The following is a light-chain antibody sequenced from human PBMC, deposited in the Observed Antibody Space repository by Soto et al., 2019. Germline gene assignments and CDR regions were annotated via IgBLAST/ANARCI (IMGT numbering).Light chain of an antibody. CDR2: IAS. CDR1: QGIGIY. Sequence: DVQMTQSPSSLSASVGDRVTITCRASQGIGIYLAWYQQKPGEAPKLLISIASILQSGVPSRFSGSGSGTDFVLTISSLQPEDSATYYCQQLDSMPITFGQGTRLEIK. J-gene: IGKJ5*01. V-gene: IGKV1-9*01. CDR3: QQLDSMPIT.